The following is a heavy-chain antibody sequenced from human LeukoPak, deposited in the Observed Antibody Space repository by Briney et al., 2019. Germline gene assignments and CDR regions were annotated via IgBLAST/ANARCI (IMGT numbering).Heavy chain of an antibody. J-gene: IGHJ5*02. Sequence: SETLSLTCTVSGGSIISSSYYWGWIRQPPGKGLEWIGEINHSGSTNYNPSLKSRVTISVDTSKNQFSLKLSSVTAADTAVYYCARLYMVRGVITTFDPWGQGTLVTVSS. CDR2: INHSGST. D-gene: IGHD3-10*01. V-gene: IGHV4-39*07. CDR1: GGSIISSSYY. CDR3: ARLYMVRGVITTFDP.